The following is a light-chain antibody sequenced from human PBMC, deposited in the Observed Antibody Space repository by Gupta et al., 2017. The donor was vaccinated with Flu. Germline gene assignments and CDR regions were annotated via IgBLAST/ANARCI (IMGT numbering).Light chain of an antibody. CDR3: QQLNSYPRFT. CDR1: QGISSY. V-gene: IGKV1-9*01. CDR2: AAS. Sequence: SFLSASVGDRVTITCRASQGISSYLAWYQQKPGKAPKLLIYAASTLQSGVPSRFSGSGYGTEFTLTISSRQPEDFATYYCQQLNSYPRFTFGHGTKVDIK. J-gene: IGKJ3*01.